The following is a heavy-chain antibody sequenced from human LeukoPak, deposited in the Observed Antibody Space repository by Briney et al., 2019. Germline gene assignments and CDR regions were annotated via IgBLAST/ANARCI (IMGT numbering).Heavy chain of an antibody. D-gene: IGHD4/OR15-4a*01. Sequence: GGSLRLSCAASGFTFSSYSMNWVHQAPGKGLEWVSSISSSSSYIYYADSVKGRFTISRDNAKNSLYLQMNSLRAEDTAVYYCARVLQLTYGMDVWGQGTTVTVSS. CDR1: GFTFSSYS. V-gene: IGHV3-21*01. CDR2: ISSSSSYI. J-gene: IGHJ6*02. CDR3: ARVLQLTYGMDV.